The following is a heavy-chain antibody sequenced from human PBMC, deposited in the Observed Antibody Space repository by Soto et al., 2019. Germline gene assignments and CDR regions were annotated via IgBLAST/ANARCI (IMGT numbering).Heavy chain of an antibody. V-gene: IGHV1-18*01. Sequence: QVQLVQSGAEVKKPGASVKVSCKASGYTFTSYGISWVRQAPGQGLEWMGWISAYNGNTNYAQKLQGRVTMTTDTSRSTAYMGLRGRRSDDTAVYYCARAIRVLLGFGELFHGMDVWGQGTTVTVSS. D-gene: IGHD3-10*01. J-gene: IGHJ6*02. CDR2: ISAYNGNT. CDR1: GYTFTSYG. CDR3: ARAIRVLLGFGELFHGMDV.